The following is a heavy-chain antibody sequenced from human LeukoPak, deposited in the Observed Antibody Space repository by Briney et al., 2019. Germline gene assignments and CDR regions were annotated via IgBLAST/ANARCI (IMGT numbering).Heavy chain of an antibody. D-gene: IGHD3-16*01. CDR3: ASLTLTYYFDY. CDR1: GGSIRSSSYY. CDR2: IYYSGST. V-gene: IGHV4-39*01. Sequence: SETLSLTCTVSGGSIRSSSYYWGWIRQPPGKGLEWIGSIYYSGSTYYNPSLKSRVTISVDTSKNQFSLKLSSVTAADTAVYYCASLTLTYYFDYWGQGTLVTVSS. J-gene: IGHJ4*02.